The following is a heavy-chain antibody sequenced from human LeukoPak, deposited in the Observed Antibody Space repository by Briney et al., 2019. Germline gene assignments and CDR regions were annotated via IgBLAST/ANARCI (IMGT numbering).Heavy chain of an antibody. Sequence: ASVKGSCKASGYTFTSYAMHWVRQAPGQRLEWMGWINAGNGNTKYSQKFQGRVTITRDTSASTAYMELSSLRSEDTAVYYCARDKNGRNSSSSALQGPYYYYYYMDVWGKGTTVTVSS. CDR2: INAGNGNT. CDR3: ARDKNGRNSSSSALQGPYYYYYYMDV. D-gene: IGHD6-6*01. J-gene: IGHJ6*03. CDR1: GYTFTSYA. V-gene: IGHV1-3*01.